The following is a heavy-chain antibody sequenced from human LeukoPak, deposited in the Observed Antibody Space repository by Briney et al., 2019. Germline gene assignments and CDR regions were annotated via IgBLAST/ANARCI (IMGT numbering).Heavy chain of an antibody. V-gene: IGHV1-69*05. J-gene: IGHJ4*02. D-gene: IGHD4-17*01. CDR1: GGTFSSYA. CDR3: TPMTTVTTPRPDYFDY. CDR2: IIPIFGTA. Sequence: ASVKVSCKASGGTFSSYAISWVRQAPGQGLEWMGGIIPIFGTANYAQKFQGRVTITTDESTSTAYMELSSLRSEDTAVYYCTPMTTVTTPRPDYFDYWGQGTLVTVSS.